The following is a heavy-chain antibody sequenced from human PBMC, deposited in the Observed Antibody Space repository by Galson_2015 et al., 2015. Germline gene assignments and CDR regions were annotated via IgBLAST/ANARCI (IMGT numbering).Heavy chain of an antibody. CDR3: AKDLSSAWYSGGDY. Sequence: QAPEKGLEWVANIKQDESEKYNLDSVKGRFAISRDNSKNTLSLQMDSLRAEDTAVYYCAKDLSSAWYSGGDYWGQEPWSPSPQ. CDR2: IKQDESEK. D-gene: IGHD6-19*01. V-gene: IGHV3-7*01. J-gene: IGHJ4*01.